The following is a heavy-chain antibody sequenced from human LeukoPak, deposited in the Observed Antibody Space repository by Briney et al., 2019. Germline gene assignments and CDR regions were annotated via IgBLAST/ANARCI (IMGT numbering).Heavy chain of an antibody. V-gene: IGHV1-2*02. J-gene: IGHJ6*02. Sequence: ASVKVSCKASGYTFTGYYMHWVRQAPGQGLEWMGWINPNSGGTNYAQKFQGRVTMTRDTSTSTVYMELSSLRSEDTAVYYCARDLYSSSWYKPYYYYYGMDVWGQGTTVTVSS. CDR1: GYTFTGYY. D-gene: IGHD6-13*01. CDR3: ARDLYSSSWYKPYYYYYGMDV. CDR2: INPNSGGT.